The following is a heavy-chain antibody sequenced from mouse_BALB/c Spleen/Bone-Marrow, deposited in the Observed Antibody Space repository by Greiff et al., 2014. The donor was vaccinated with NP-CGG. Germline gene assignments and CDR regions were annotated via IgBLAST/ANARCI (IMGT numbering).Heavy chain of an antibody. J-gene: IGHJ1*01. CDR1: GFTFTDYY. CDR3: ARDKNYGSYWYFDV. D-gene: IGHD2-1*01. Sequence: EVQLVESXGGLVQPGGSLRLSCATSGFTFTDYYMSWVRQPPGKALEWLGFIRNKANGYTTEYSASVKGRFTISRDNSQSILYLQMNTLRAEDSATYYCARDKNYGSYWYFDVWGAGTTVTVSS. V-gene: IGHV7-3*02. CDR2: IRNKANGYTT.